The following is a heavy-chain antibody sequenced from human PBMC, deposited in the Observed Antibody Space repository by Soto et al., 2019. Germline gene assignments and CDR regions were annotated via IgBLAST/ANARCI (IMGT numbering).Heavy chain of an antibody. CDR2: IYYSGST. CDR3: ARGYCSGGSCYYNWFDP. J-gene: IGHJ5*02. CDR1: GGSISSYY. Sequence: QVQLQESGPGLVKPSETLSLTCTVSGGSISSYYWSWIRQPPGKGLEWIGYIYYSGSTNYNPSLKSRVTISVDTSKNQFSLQLSSVTAADTAGYYCARGYCSGGSCYYNWFDPWGQGTLVTVSS. V-gene: IGHV4-59*01. D-gene: IGHD2-15*01.